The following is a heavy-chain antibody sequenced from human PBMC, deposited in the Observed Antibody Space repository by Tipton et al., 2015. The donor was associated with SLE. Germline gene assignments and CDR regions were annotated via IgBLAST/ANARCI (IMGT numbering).Heavy chain of an antibody. V-gene: IGHV3-23*01. CDR3: AKTTDTASSY. J-gene: IGHJ4*02. D-gene: IGHD5-18*01. Sequence: SSSSYYWGWIRQPPGKGLEWVSAISGSGDSTYYADSVRGRFTISRDNSKNTLYLHLNSLTAEDTAVYYCAKTTDTASSYWGQGTLVTVSS. CDR2: ISGSGDST. CDR1: SSSSYY.